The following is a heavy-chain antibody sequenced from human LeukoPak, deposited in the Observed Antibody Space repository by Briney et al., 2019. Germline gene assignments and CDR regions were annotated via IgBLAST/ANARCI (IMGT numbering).Heavy chain of an antibody. CDR2: IYHSGST. Sequence: PSETLSLTCTVSGYSISSGYYWGWIRQPPGKGLEWIGSIYHSGSTNYNPSLKSRVTMSVDTSKNQFSLKLSSVTAADTAVYYCARVYDSSGYFDYWGQGTLVTVSS. CDR1: GYSISSGYY. J-gene: IGHJ4*02. D-gene: IGHD3-22*01. CDR3: ARVYDSSGYFDY. V-gene: IGHV4-38-2*02.